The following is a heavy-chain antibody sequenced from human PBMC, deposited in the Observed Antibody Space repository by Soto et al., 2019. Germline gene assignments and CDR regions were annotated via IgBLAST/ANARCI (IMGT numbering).Heavy chain of an antibody. Sequence: GGSLRLSCAASGFTFSSYWMHWVRQAPGKGLVWVSRINSDGSSTSYADSVKGRFTISRDNAKNTLYLQMNSLRAEDTAVYYCATRDYGGNSGFWYFDLWGRGTLVTSPQ. D-gene: IGHD4-17*01. J-gene: IGHJ2*01. V-gene: IGHV3-74*01. CDR3: ATRDYGGNSGFWYFDL. CDR2: INSDGSST. CDR1: GFTFSSYW.